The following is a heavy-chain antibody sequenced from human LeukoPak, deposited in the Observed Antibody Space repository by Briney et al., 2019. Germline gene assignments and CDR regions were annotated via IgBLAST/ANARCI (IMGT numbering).Heavy chain of an antibody. CDR1: GFTFSNYW. V-gene: IGHV3-7*01. J-gene: IGHJ4*02. D-gene: IGHD6-6*01. CDR2: IKQDGSEK. CDR3: ARGVAARRSTRNPFDY. Sequence: GGSLRLSCAVSGFTFSNYWMSWVRQAPGKGLEWVANIKQDGSEKYYVDSVKGRFTISRDNAKNSPYLQMNSLRAEDTAVYYCARGVAARRSTRNPFDYWGQGTLVTVSS.